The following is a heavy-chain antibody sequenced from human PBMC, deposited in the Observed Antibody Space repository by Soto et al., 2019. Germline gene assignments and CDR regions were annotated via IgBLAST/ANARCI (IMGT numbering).Heavy chain of an antibody. CDR2: IIPIFGTA. CDR3: ARTYYYVGSGYNDWCKHYGMVF. Sequence: ASVKVSCKASGGTFSSYAISWVRQAPGQGLEWMGGIIPIFGTANYAQKFQGRVTITADESTSTAYMELSSLRSEDTAVYYCARTYYYVGSGYNDWCKHYGMVFSDKETMVTSSS. J-gene: IGHJ6*04. V-gene: IGHV1-69*13. CDR1: GGTFSSYA. D-gene: IGHD3-22*01.